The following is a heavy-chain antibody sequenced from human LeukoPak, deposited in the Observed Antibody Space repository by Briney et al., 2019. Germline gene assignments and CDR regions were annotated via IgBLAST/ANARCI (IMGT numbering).Heavy chain of an antibody. CDR3: ARDDYDTLGYNFHY. V-gene: IGHV3-9*01. Sequence: PGGSLRLSCAASGFTFSSYGMHWVRQAPGKGLEWVAGINWNNGGIVYAASVRGRFTVSRDNAKNTLYLQMNRLGPEDTAFYYCARDDYDTLGYNFHYWGQGTLVTVSS. CDR1: GFTFSSYG. D-gene: IGHD3-9*01. CDR2: INWNNGGI. J-gene: IGHJ4*02.